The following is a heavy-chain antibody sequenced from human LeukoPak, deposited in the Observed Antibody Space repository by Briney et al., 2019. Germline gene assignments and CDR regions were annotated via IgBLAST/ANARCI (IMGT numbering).Heavy chain of an antibody. CDR1: GYSFTSYW. D-gene: IGHD6-13*01. CDR2: IYPGDSDT. J-gene: IGHJ6*03. V-gene: IGHV5-51*01. Sequence: GESLKISCKGSGYSFTSYWIGWVRQMPGKGLEWLGIIYPGDSDTRYSPSFQGQVTISADKSISTAYLQWSSLKASGTAMYYCARHGMVAATNYYYYMDVWGKGTTVTVSS. CDR3: ARHGMVAATNYYYYMDV.